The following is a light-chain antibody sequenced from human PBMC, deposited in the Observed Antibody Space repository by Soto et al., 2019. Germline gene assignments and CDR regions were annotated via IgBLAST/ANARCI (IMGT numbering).Light chain of an antibody. J-gene: IGKJ3*01. CDR1: QSVSSRS. V-gene: IGKV3-20*01. Sequence: EIVLTQSPGTLSLSPGERATLSCRASQSVSSRSLAWYQQRPGQAPRLLIYGASNRATGIPDRFGGSGSGTDFTLTISRLEPEDFAVYYCQQYGRSPFTFGPGTKVDIK. CDR3: QQYGRSPFT. CDR2: GAS.